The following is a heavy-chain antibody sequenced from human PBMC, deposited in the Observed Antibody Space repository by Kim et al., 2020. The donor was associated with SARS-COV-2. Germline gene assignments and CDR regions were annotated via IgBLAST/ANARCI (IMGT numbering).Heavy chain of an antibody. J-gene: IGHJ6*02. CDR3: AREAYGSGHGMDV. Sequence: GGSLRLSCAASGFTFRSYWMYWVRQAPGKGLVWVSRITTDGSTTSYADSVKGRFTISRDNAKNTLYLQMNSLRAEDTAVYYCAREAYGSGHGMDVGGQGTTLTVPS. V-gene: IGHV3-74*01. CDR2: ITTDGSTT. D-gene: IGHD2-15*01. CDR1: GFTFRSYW.